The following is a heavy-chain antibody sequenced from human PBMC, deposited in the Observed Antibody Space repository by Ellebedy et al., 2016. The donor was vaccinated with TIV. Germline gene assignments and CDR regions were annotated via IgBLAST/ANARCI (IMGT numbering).Heavy chain of an antibody. J-gene: IGHJ4*02. CDR2: ISGSLQSI. CDR1: GFTLKNFG. CDR3: ARDRGERGLLSFFDL. V-gene: IGHV3-21*01. D-gene: IGHD3-10*01. Sequence: GESLKISCTASGFTLKNFGLNWVRHAPGKGLEWVASISGSLQSINYAESVRGRFTISRDNARNCLSLQMDSLRAEDTAVYYCARDRGERGLLSFFDLWGQGTLVTVST.